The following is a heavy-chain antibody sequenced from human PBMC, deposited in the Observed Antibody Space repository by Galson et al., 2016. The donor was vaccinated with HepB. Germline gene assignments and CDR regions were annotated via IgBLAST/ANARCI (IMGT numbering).Heavy chain of an antibody. V-gene: IGHV3-74*01. Sequence: SLRLSCAASGFTFTSYAMIWVRQAPGKGLVWVSRINSDGSSTTYADSVKGRLTISRDNAKNTLYLQMSSLRAEDTAVYYCKTSEYWGQGTLVTVSS. CDR2: INSDGSST. D-gene: IGHD4-11*01. CDR1: GFTFTSYA. CDR3: KTSEY. J-gene: IGHJ4*02.